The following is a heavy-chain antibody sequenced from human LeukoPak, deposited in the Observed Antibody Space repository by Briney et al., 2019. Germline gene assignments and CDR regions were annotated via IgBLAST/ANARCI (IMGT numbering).Heavy chain of an antibody. V-gene: IGHV3-74*01. CDR2: INSDGSST. CDR3: ARVEMVSSSSPLGPIAYYYYSMDV. CDR1: GFTFSSYW. D-gene: IGHD6-6*01. Sequence: GGSLRLSCAASGFTFSSYWMHWVRQAPGKGLVWVSRINSDGSSTSYADSVKGRFTISRDNAKNTLYLQMNSLRAEDTAVYYCARVEMVSSSSPLGPIAYYYYSMDVWGQGTTVTVSS. J-gene: IGHJ6*02.